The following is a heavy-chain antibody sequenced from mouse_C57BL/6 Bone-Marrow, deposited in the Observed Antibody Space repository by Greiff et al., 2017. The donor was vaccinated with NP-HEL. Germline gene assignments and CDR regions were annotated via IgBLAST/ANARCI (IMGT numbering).Heavy chain of an antibody. J-gene: IGHJ1*03. CDR3: ASYYYGSRYWYFDV. CDR2: IHPYDSDT. Sequence: VQLQQPGAELVKPGASVKVSCKASGYTFTSYWMHWVKQRPGQGLEWIGRIHPYDSDTNYNQKFKGKATLTVANSSSTAYMQLSSLTSDDSAVYYCASYYYGSRYWYFDVWGTGTTVTVSS. D-gene: IGHD1-1*01. CDR1: GYTFTSYW. V-gene: IGHV1-74*01.